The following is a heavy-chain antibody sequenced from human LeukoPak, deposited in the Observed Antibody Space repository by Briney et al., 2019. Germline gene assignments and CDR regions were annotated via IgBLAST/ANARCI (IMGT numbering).Heavy chain of an antibody. V-gene: IGHV1-69*13. Sequence: SVKVSCKASGYTFTSYGISWVRQAPGQGLEWMGGIIPIFGTANYAQKFQGRVTITADESTSTAYMELSSLRSEDTAVYYCARRYSSGPGFNAFDIWGQGTMVTVSS. CDR3: ARRYSSGPGFNAFDI. D-gene: IGHD6-19*01. CDR1: GYTFTSYG. J-gene: IGHJ3*02. CDR2: IIPIFGTA.